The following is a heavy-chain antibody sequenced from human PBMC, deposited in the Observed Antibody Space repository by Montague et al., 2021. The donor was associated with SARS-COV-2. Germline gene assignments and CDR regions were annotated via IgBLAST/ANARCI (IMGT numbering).Heavy chain of an antibody. V-gene: IGHV2-70*11. CDR3: ARIRSDPPLLYLGVSDYYIDF. CDR2: IDWDDDK. J-gene: IGHJ4*02. D-gene: IGHD3-16*02. CDR1: GFSLSTSGMC. Sequence: PALVKPTQTLTLTCTFPGFSLSTSGMCVSWIRQPPGKALEWLARIDWDDDKYYSTSLKTRLTISKDTSKNQVVLSMTNVDPADTATYYCARIRSDPPLLYLGVSDYYIDFWGQGILVSVSS.